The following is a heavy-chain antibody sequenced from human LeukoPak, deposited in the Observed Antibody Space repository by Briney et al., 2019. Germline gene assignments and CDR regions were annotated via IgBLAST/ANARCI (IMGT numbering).Heavy chain of an antibody. D-gene: IGHD2-8*01. CDR1: GFTFTSHW. CDR2: MNLDGSEK. V-gene: IGHV3-7*01. CDR3: ARDATYCTNGVCYTRFDY. Sequence: SGGSLSLSCAASGFTFTSHWMSWVRQAPGKGLEWVARMNLDGSEKYYVDSVKGRFTISRDNAKTSLYLEMNSLRAEDTAVYYCARDATYCTNGVCYTRFDYWGQGTLVTVSS. J-gene: IGHJ4*02.